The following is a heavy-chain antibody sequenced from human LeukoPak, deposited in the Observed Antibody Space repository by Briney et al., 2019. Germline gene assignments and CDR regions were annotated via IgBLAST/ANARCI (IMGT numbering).Heavy chain of an antibody. J-gene: IGHJ6*03. CDR3: AGYGGSYPYYMDV. D-gene: IGHD1-26*01. CDR1: GFTFSSYG. Sequence: GGSLRLSCAASGFTFSSYGMHWVRQAPGKGLEWVAVISYDGSNKYYADSVKGRFTISRDNSKNTLYLQMNSLRAEDTAVYYCAGYGGSYPYYMDVWGKGTTVTISS. V-gene: IGHV3-30*03. CDR2: ISYDGSNK.